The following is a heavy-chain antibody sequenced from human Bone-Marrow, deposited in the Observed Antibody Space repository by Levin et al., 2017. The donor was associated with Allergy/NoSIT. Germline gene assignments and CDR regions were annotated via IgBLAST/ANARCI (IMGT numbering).Heavy chain of an antibody. D-gene: IGHD5-12*01. J-gene: IGHJ6*02. V-gene: IGHV4-59*01. CDR3: VRDRAIVTTNAIYYYGMDV. Sequence: PSETLSLTCTVSGGSISSYHWSWIRQPPGKGLEWIGYIYDSSGSTNYNPSLKSRVTISVDTSKNQFSLKLSSVTAADTAVYYGVRDRAIVTTNAIYYYGMDVWGQGTTVTVSS. CDR1: GGSISSYH. CDR2: IYDSSGST.